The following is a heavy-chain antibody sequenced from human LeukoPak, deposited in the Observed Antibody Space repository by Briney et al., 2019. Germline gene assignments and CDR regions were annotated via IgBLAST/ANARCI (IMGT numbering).Heavy chain of an antibody. J-gene: IGHJ4*02. CDR3: ANYYDTRGHIVPY. CDR1: GFTFSTYA. Sequence: GGSLRLSCAASGFTFSTYAMTWVRQAPGKGLECVSGIGDRGNTYYADSVKGRFTISRDNSKNTLYLQMNSLRAVDTAIYYCANYYDTRGHIVPYWGQGTLVTVSS. V-gene: IGHV3-23*01. D-gene: IGHD3-22*01. CDR2: IGDRGNT.